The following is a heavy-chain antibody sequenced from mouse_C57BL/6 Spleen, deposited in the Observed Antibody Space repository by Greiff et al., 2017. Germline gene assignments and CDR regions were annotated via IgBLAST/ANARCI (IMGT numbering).Heavy chain of an antibody. J-gene: IGHJ3*01. V-gene: IGHV5-17*01. CDR1: GFTFSDYG. CDR2: ISSGSSTI. CDR3: ARNYYDYVAWFAY. Sequence: EVHLVESGGGLVKPGGSLKLSCAASGFTFSDYGMHWVRQAPEKGLEWVAYISSGSSTIYYADTVKGRFTISRDNAKNTLFLQMTSLRSEDTAMYYCARNYYDYVAWFAYWGQGTLVTVSA. D-gene: IGHD2-4*01.